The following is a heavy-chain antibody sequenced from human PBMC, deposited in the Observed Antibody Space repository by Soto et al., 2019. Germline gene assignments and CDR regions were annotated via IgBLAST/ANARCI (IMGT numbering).Heavy chain of an antibody. CDR2: INSDGSST. CDR1: GFTFSSYW. Sequence: GGSLRLSCAASGFTFSSYWMHWVRQAPGKGLVWVSRINSDGSSTSYADSVKGRFTISRDNAKNTLYLQMNSRRAEDTAVYYCARGPYYDFWSGYYSKTGFDYWGQGTLVTVSS. D-gene: IGHD3-3*01. CDR3: ARGPYYDFWSGYYSKTGFDY. J-gene: IGHJ4*02. V-gene: IGHV3-74*01.